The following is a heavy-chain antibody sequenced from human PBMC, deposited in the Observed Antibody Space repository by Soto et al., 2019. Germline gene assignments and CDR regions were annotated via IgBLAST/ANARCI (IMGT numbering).Heavy chain of an antibody. D-gene: IGHD2-15*01. CDR2: IYYGGTT. Sequence: SETLSLTCDVSVESMTGVYAGGWIRQSPGKGLESIGSIYYGGTTYYNPTLRSRLAISIDTSKNQFSLRLSSVTAADTALYYCARGWYYFDFWGQGTLVTVSS. V-gene: IGHV4-38-2*01. J-gene: IGHJ4*02. CDR1: VESMTGVYA. CDR3: ARGWYYFDF.